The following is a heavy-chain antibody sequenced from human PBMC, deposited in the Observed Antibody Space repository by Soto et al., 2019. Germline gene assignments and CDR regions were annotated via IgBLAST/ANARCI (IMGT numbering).Heavy chain of an antibody. Sequence: ASVKVSCKASGYTFTSYGISWVRQAPGQGLEWMGWISAYNGNTNYAQNLQGRVTMTTDTSTSTAYMELRSLRSDDTAVYYCARDHGCCTNGVCSNYYYYGMDVWGQGTTVTVSS. CDR1: GYTFTSYG. CDR2: ISAYNGNT. CDR3: ARDHGCCTNGVCSNYYYYGMDV. V-gene: IGHV1-18*01. J-gene: IGHJ6*02. D-gene: IGHD2-8*01.